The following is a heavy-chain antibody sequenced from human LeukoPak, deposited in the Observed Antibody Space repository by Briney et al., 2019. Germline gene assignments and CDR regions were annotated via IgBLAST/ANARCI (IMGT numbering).Heavy chain of an antibody. CDR3: AKDGAGRSGYMDY. CDR2: IRYDGSNK. CDR1: GFSFSSNS. Sequence: GGSLRLSCAASGFSFSSNSMNWVRQAPGKGLEWVAFIRYDGSNKYYADSVKGRFTISRDNSKNTLYLQMNSLRAEDTAVYYCAKDGAGRSGYMDYWGQGTLVTVSS. V-gene: IGHV3-30*02. D-gene: IGHD3-3*01. J-gene: IGHJ4*02.